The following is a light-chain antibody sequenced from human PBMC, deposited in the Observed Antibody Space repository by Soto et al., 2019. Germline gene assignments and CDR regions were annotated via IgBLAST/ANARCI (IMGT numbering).Light chain of an antibody. V-gene: IGKV1-9*01. CDR1: QSISNY. CDR3: QQLNAYPLT. Sequence: DIQMTQSPSTLSASVGDRVTIACRASQSISNYLAWYQKKPGRAPNLLIYGASTLQSGVPSRFSGSGSGTDFTLTISNLQPEDFATYYCQQLNAYPLTFGQGTRLEIK. CDR2: GAS. J-gene: IGKJ5*01.